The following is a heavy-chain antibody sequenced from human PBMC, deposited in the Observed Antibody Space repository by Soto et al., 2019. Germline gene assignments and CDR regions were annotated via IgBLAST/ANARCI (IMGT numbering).Heavy chain of an antibody. D-gene: IGHD7-27*01. CDR3: ARDPKTSGGQHWAFNYFDS. Sequence: VQLVESGGGVVQPGRSLRLSCAASGFSFSISPMHWVRQAPGKGPEWVALISYDGTNKFYADSVKGRFTISRDNSKSTLYLQVDSLRPEDVAVYYCARDPKTSGGQHWAFNYFDSWGQGTLVTVSS. V-gene: IGHV3-30-3*01. J-gene: IGHJ4*02. CDR1: GFSFSISP. CDR2: ISYDGTNK.